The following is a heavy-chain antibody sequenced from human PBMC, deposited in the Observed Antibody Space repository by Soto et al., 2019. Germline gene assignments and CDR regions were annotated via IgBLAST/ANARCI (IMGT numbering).Heavy chain of an antibody. D-gene: IGHD6-19*01. V-gene: IGHV3-30*03. J-gene: IGHJ4*02. CDR1: GFTFSSYG. CDR3: GAGQFFSDY. Sequence: QVQLVESRGGVVQPGRSLRLSCAASGFTFSSYGMHWVRQAPGKGLEWVALISFDGSNTYYADSVKGRFTISRDNSQNTLYLQMHSLRAEDTSLYYCGAGQFFSDYWGQGTLVTVSS. CDR2: ISFDGSNT.